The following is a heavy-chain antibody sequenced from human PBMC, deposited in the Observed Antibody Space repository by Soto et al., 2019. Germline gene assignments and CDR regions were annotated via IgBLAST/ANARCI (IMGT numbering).Heavy chain of an antibody. J-gene: IGHJ6*02. V-gene: IGHV3-21*04. CDR2: ISSSSSYI. D-gene: IGHD3-16*02. CDR3: AKGYVWGSYRPSMDV. Sequence: GGSLRLSCAASGFTFSSYSMNWVRQAPGKGLEWVSSISSSSSYIYYADSVKGRFTISRDNARNSLFLQMSSLRAEDTAVYYCAKGYVWGSYRPSMDVWGHGTTVTVSS. CDR1: GFTFSSYS.